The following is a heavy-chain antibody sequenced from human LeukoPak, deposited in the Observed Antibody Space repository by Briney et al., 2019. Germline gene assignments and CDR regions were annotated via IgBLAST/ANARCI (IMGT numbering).Heavy chain of an antibody. CDR1: GYTLTELS. D-gene: IGHD3-3*01. CDR2: FDPEDGET. Sequence: AASVKVSCKVSGYTLTELSTHWVRQAPGKGLEWMGGFDPEDGETIYAQKFQGRVTMTEDTSTDTAYMELSSLRSEDTAVYYCATVSEGVVIRDAFDIWGQGTMVTVSS. J-gene: IGHJ3*02. CDR3: ATVSEGVVIRDAFDI. V-gene: IGHV1-24*01.